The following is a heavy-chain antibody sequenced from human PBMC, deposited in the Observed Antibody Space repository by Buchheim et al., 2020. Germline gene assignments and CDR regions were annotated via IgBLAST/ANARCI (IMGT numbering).Heavy chain of an antibody. CDR1: GGSISSYY. CDR3: AGGFRYSSSWDPSYYYYSMDV. CDR2: IYYSGST. J-gene: IGHJ6*02. V-gene: IGHV4-59*01. D-gene: IGHD6-13*01. Sequence: QVQLQESGPGLVKPSETLSLTCTVSGGSISSYYWSWIRQPPGKGLEWIGHIYYSGSTNYNPSLKSRVTISVDKSKHQFSLKLSSVTAADTAVYYCAGGFRYSSSWDPSYYYYSMDVWGQGTT.